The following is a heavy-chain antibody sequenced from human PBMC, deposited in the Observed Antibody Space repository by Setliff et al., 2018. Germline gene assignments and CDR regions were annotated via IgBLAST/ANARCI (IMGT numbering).Heavy chain of an antibody. Sequence: GGSLRLSCAASGFTFSSYWMSWVRQAPGKGLEWVANINEDGSEKYYMDSVKGRFTITRDNAKNSVYLQMNSLRAEDTAVYYCARVRARVIVATPPNNWFDPWGQGTLVTVSS. CDR1: GFTFSSYW. D-gene: IGHD2-15*01. CDR3: ARVRARVIVATPPNNWFDP. V-gene: IGHV3-7*03. J-gene: IGHJ5*02. CDR2: INEDGSEK.